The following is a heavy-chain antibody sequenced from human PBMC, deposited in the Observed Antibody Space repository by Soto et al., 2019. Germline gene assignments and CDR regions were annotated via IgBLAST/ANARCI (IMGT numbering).Heavy chain of an antibody. J-gene: IGHJ4*01. V-gene: IGHV3-15*07. CDR2: IKSKTDGGTA. CDR3: TTDSYSTIIVVRFDY. D-gene: IGHD3-22*01. Sequence: EVQLVESGGGLVKPGGSLGLSCAASGFTFSNAWINWVRQAPGKGLEWAGRIKSKTDGGTADFAAPVKGRFAISRDDSKNTVYLQINSLKTEDTAVYYCTTDSYSTIIVVRFDYWGHGTLVTVSS. CDR1: GFTFSNAW.